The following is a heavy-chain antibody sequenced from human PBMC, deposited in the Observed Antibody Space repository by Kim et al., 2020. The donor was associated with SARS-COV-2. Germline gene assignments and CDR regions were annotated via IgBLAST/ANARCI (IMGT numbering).Heavy chain of an antibody. CDR1: GFTFSNYA. CDR2: ISASGGST. CDR3: ATYRVVTVYFDY. D-gene: IGHD2-21*02. Sequence: GGSLRLSWAVSGFTFSNYAMTWVRQPPGKGLEWVSAISASGGSTNYADSVKGRFTISRDNSKNTLYLQMNSLRAEDTAAYYCATYRVVTVYFDYWGQGTLVTVSS. J-gene: IGHJ4*02. V-gene: IGHV3-23*01.